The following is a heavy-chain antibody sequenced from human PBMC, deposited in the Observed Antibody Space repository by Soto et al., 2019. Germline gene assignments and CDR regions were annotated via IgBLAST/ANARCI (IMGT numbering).Heavy chain of an antibody. J-gene: IGHJ4*02. CDR1: GFTFSSYG. Sequence: QVQLVESGGGVVQPGRSLRLSCAASGFTFSSYGMHWVRQAPGKGLEWVAVISYDGRNKNYADSVKGRFTISRDNSKNTLKLQMNSLIAEDTAVYYCAKDRGVEGTTRFFDYWGQGTLVTVSS. CDR3: AKDRGVEGTTRFFDY. CDR2: ISYDGRNK. D-gene: IGHD2-15*01. V-gene: IGHV3-30*18.